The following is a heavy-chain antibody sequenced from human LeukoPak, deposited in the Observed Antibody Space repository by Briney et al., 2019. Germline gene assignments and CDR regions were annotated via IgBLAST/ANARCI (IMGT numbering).Heavy chain of an antibody. J-gene: IGHJ4*02. CDR2: ISGSGGST. Sequence: GESLRLSCAASGFTFSSYAMSWVRQAPGKGLEWVSAISGSGGSTYYADSVKGRFTISRDNSKNTLYLQMNSLRAEDTAVYYCAKVYDSSGYLFDYWGQGTLVTASS. CDR1: GFTFSSYA. CDR3: AKVYDSSGYLFDY. D-gene: IGHD3-22*01. V-gene: IGHV3-23*01.